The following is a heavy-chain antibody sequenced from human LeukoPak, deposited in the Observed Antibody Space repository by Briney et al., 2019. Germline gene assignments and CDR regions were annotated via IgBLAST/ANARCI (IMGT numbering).Heavy chain of an antibody. D-gene: IGHD4-11*01. J-gene: IGHJ6*03. V-gene: IGHV1-2*02. Sequence: GASVKVSCKASGYTFTGYYMHWVRQAPGQGLEWMGWINPNSDGTNYAQKFQGRVTMTRDTSISTAYMELSRLRSDDTAVYYCARDPTEATDYYYYMDVWGKGTTVPVSS. CDR1: GYTFTGYY. CDR2: INPNSDGT. CDR3: ARDPTEATDYYYYMDV.